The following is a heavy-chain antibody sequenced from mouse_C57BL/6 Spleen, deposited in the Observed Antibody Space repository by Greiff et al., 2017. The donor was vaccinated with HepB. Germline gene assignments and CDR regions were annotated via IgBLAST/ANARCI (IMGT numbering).Heavy chain of an antibody. V-gene: IGHV6-3*01. Sequence: EVMLVESGGGLVQPGGSMKLSCVASGFTFSNYWMNWVRQSPEKGLEWVAPIRLKSDNYATNYAESVKGRFTISRDESKSSVYLQMNNLRAEDTGIYYCTGGLPGFAYWGQGTLVTVSA. CDR2: IRLKSDNYAT. CDR1: GFTFSNYW. J-gene: IGHJ3*01. D-gene: IGHD2-2*01. CDR3: TGGLPGFAY.